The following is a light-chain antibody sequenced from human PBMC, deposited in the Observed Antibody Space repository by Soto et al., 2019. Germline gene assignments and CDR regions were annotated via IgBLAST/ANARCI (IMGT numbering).Light chain of an antibody. CDR2: AAS. Sequence: IQMTQSPSSLSASVGDRVTITCRSSQSISSYLNWYQQKPGKAPKLLIYAASSLQSGVPSRFSGSGSGTEFTLTISSLQPDDFATYYCQHYNTYSWTFGQGTKVDIK. V-gene: IGKV1-39*01. CDR3: QHYNTYSWT. J-gene: IGKJ1*01. CDR1: QSISSY.